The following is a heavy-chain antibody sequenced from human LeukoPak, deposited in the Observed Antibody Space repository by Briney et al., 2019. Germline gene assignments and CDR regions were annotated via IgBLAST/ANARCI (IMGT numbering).Heavy chain of an antibody. CDR3: ARDGPYPYDRNAFDI. V-gene: IGHV3-30-3*01. CDR2: ISYDGSNK. CDR1: GFTFSSYA. D-gene: IGHD3-22*01. Sequence: HPGGSLRLSCAASGFTFSSYAMSWVRQAPGKGLEWVAVISYDGSNKYYADSVKGRFTISRDNSKNTLYLQMNSLRAEDTAVYYCARDGPYPYDRNAFDIWGQGTMVTVSS. J-gene: IGHJ3*02.